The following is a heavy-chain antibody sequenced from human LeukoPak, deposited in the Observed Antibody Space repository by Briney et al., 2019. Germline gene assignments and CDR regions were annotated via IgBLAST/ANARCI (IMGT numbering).Heavy chain of an antibody. Sequence: SETLSLTCTVSDGSIISSSYYWGWIRQPPGKGLEWIGSIYYSGSTSYNPSLKSRVTISVATSKNQFSLRLSSVTPEDTAVYYCARDSGSSSWYYFDYWGQGTLVTVSS. D-gene: IGHD6-13*01. CDR1: DGSIISSSYY. J-gene: IGHJ4*02. CDR2: IYYSGST. V-gene: IGHV4-39*07. CDR3: ARDSGSSSWYYFDY.